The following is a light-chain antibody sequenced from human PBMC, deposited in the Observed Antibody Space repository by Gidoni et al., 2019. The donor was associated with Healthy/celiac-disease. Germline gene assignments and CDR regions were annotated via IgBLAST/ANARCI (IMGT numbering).Light chain of an antibody. CDR1: QSVSSD. CDR3: QQRSNWPLT. CDR2: DAS. Sequence: DIVLTQSPATLSLSPGERATLSCRASQSVSSDLAWYQKKPGQAPRLLIYDASNRATGIPARFSGSGSGTDFTLTISSLEPEDFAVYYCQQRSNWPLTFGGGTKVEIK. J-gene: IGKJ4*01. V-gene: IGKV3-11*01.